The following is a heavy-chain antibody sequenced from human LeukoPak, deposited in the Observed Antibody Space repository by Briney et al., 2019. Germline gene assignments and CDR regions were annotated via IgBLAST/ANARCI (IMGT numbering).Heavy chain of an antibody. V-gene: IGHV3-21*01. CDR1: GFSFSSYT. J-gene: IGHJ4*02. CDR2: ISTSSSYI. Sequence: GGSLRLSCAASGFSFSSYTRNWVCQGPGKGLEWVSSISTSSSYIHYADSVKGRFTISRDNAKNSLFLQMNSLRAEDTAVYYCARDIATVGHGAFDYWGQGTLVTVSS. D-gene: IGHD6-13*01. CDR3: ARDIATVGHGAFDY.